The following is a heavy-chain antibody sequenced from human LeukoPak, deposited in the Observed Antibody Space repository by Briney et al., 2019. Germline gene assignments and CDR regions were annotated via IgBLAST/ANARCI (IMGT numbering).Heavy chain of an antibody. J-gene: IGHJ6*02. CDR1: GGSFSGYY. Sequence: PSETLSLTCAVYGGSFSGYYWSWIRQPPGKGLEWIGEINHSGSTNYNPSLKSRVTISVDTSKNQFSLKLSSVTAADTAVYYCARFMSSGQTYYFYGMDVWGQGTTVTVSS. CDR2: INHSGST. V-gene: IGHV4-34*01. CDR3: ARFMSSGQTYYFYGMDV. D-gene: IGHD6-19*01.